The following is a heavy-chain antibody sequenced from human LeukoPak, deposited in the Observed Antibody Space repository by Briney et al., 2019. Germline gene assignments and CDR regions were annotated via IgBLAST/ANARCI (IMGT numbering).Heavy chain of an antibody. CDR1: GFTFSSYW. J-gene: IGHJ3*02. CDR2: INSDARNT. D-gene: IGHD3-3*01. V-gene: IGHV3-74*01. Sequence: PGGSLRLSCAASGFTFSSYWMYCVRQAPGKGLVWVSRINSDARNTNYADSVQGRFTISRDNAKNTLYLQMNSLRVEDKAVYYCASGIGVGDSFDIWGQGAMVTVSS. CDR3: ASGIGVGDSFDI.